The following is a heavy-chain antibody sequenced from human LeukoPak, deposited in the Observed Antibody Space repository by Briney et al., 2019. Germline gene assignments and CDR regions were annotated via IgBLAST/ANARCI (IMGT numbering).Heavy chain of an antibody. CDR3: AKFAWYRYCSSTSCRTQNYYYYYGMDV. D-gene: IGHD2-2*01. Sequence: QPGASLRLSCAASGFTFSSYAMSWVRQAPGKGLEWVSAISGSGGSTYYADSVKGRFTISRDNSKNTLYLQMNSLRAEDTAVYYCAKFAWYRYCSSTSCRTQNYYYYYGMDVWGQGTTVTVSS. J-gene: IGHJ6*02. CDR2: ISGSGGST. CDR1: GFTFSSYA. V-gene: IGHV3-23*01.